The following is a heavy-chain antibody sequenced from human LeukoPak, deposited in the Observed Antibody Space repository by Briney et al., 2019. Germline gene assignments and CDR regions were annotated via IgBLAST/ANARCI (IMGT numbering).Heavy chain of an antibody. D-gene: IGHD6-13*01. V-gene: IGHV3-21*01. Sequence: KSGGSLRLSCVGSGFTFSSYSMNWVRQAPGKGLEWVSSISSSSSYIYYADSVKGRFTISRDNAKNSLYLQMNSLRAEDTAVYYCAGTLGWIAAAGTRGWFNPWGQGTLVTVSS. CDR1: GFTFSSYS. CDR2: ISSSSSYI. CDR3: AGTLGWIAAAGTRGWFNP. J-gene: IGHJ5*02.